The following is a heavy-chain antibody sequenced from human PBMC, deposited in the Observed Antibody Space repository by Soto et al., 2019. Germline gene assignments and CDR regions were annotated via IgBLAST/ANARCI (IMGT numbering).Heavy chain of an antibody. CDR2: IYYSGST. CDR3: ARVHGPYYCSGGSCYSYNWFDP. V-gene: IGHV4-59*01. Sequence: PSETLSLTYTVSGGSISSYYWSWIRQPPGKGLEWIGYIYYSGSTNYNPSLKSRVTISVDTSKNQFSLKLSSVTAADTAVYYCARVHGPYYCSGGSCYSYNWFDPWGQGTLVTVSS. J-gene: IGHJ5*02. D-gene: IGHD2-15*01. CDR1: GGSISSYY.